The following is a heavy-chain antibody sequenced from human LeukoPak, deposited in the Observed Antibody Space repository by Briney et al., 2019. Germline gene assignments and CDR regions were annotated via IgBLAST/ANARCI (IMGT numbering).Heavy chain of an antibody. CDR2: ISHTSEYT. J-gene: IGHJ4*02. CDR1: GFTFSTYW. D-gene: IGHD3-10*01. CDR3: AKGSSAGRPYYFDY. V-gene: IGHV3-23*01. Sequence: GGSLRLSCEASGFTFSTYWMKWVRQAPGKGLEWVSAISHTSEYTYHADSVKGRFTISRDNSKNTLYLQMNSLRAEDTAMYYCAKGSSAGRPYYFDYWGQGTLVTVSS.